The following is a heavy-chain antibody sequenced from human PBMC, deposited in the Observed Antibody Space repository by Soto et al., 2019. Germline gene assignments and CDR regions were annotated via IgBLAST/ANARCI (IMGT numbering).Heavy chain of an antibody. V-gene: IGHV4-59*08. J-gene: IGHJ4*02. CDR3: ARSPGFWSGYYHFDY. D-gene: IGHD3-3*01. Sequence: SETLSLTCTVSGGSISSYYWSWIRQPPGKGLEWIGYIYYSGSTNYNPSLKSRVTISVDTSKNQFSLKLSSVTAADTAVYYCARSPGFWSGYYHFDYWGQGTLVTVSS. CDR1: GGSISSYY. CDR2: IYYSGST.